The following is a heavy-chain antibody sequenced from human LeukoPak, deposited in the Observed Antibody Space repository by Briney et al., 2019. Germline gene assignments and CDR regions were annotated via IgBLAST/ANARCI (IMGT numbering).Heavy chain of an antibody. V-gene: IGHV3-30-3*01. J-gene: IGHJ4*02. D-gene: IGHD6-19*01. CDR2: ISYDGSNK. CDR3: ARNLVAGDSSGWYFGDY. Sequence: GGSLRLSCAASGFTFSSYAMHWVRQAPGKGLEWVAVISYDGSNKYYADSVKGRFTISRDNSKNTLYLQMNSLRAEDTAVYYCARNLVAGDSSGWYFGDYWGQGTLVTVSS. CDR1: GFTFSSYA.